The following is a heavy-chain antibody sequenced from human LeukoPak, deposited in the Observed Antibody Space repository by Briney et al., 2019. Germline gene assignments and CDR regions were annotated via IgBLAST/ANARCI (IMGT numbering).Heavy chain of an antibody. CDR2: INHSGST. CDR1: GGSISSSSYY. Sequence: SETLSLTCTVSGGSISSSSYYWGWIRQPPGKGLEWIGEINHSGSTNYNPSLKSRVTISVDTSKNQFSLKLSSVTAADTAVYYCARVGDPSAFDIWGQGTMVTVSS. J-gene: IGHJ3*02. V-gene: IGHV4-39*07. D-gene: IGHD3-3*01. CDR3: ARVGDPSAFDI.